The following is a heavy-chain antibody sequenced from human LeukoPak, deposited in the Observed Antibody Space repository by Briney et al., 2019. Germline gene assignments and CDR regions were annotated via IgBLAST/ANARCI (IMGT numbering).Heavy chain of an antibody. V-gene: IGHV3-7*01. D-gene: IGHD3-22*01. CDR2: IKQDGSGK. CDR3: ARGLTLIVVADDAFDI. CDR1: GFTFSSYW. Sequence: GGSLRLSCAASGFTFSSYWMSWVRQAPGKGLEWVANIKQDGSGKYYVDSVKGRFTISRDNAKNSLYLQLNSLRAEDTTVYYCARGLTLIVVADDAFDIWGQGTMVTVSS. J-gene: IGHJ3*02.